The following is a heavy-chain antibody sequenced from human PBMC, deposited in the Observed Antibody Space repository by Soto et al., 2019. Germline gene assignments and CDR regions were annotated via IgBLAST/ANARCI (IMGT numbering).Heavy chain of an antibody. J-gene: IGHJ4*02. V-gene: IGHV4-59*01. CDR3: ARYRREAVAGYTLDN. D-gene: IGHD6-13*01. CDR2: VYNSGST. Sequence: PSETLSLTCTVSGGSISSNYWTWIRQPPGKGLEWIGYVYNSGSTNYNPSLKSRVTISEDTSKSQFSLKVNSMTAADTAVYYCARYRREAVAGYTLDNWGQGILVTVSA. CDR1: GGSISSNY.